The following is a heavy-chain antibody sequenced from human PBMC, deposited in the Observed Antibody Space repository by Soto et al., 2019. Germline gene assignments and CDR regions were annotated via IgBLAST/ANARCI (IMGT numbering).Heavy chain of an antibody. D-gene: IGHD2-15*01. Sequence: LRLSCAASGFTFSSYSMNWVRQAPGKGLEWVSSISSSSSYIYYADSVKGRFTISRDNAKNSLYLQMNSLRAEDTAVYYCARLGGYCSGGSCPYGMDVWGQGTTVTVSS. CDR3: ARLGGYCSGGSCPYGMDV. CDR1: GFTFSSYS. CDR2: ISSSSSYI. J-gene: IGHJ6*02. V-gene: IGHV3-21*01.